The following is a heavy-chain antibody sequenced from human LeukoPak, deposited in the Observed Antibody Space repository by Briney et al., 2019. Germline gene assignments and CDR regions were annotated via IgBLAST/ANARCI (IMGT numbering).Heavy chain of an antibody. CDR1: GDSIGTYY. CDR2: IYTSGIT. J-gene: IGHJ4*02. V-gene: IGHV4-4*07. CDR3: ARDPGMERFGVVFDY. D-gene: IGHD3-10*01. Sequence: SETLSLTCTVFGDSIGTYYWNWIRQPAGKGLEWIGRIYTSGITNYNPSFQSRVTMSVDTSKNQFSLKLSSVTAADTAVYYCARDPGMERFGVVFDYWGQGALVTVSS.